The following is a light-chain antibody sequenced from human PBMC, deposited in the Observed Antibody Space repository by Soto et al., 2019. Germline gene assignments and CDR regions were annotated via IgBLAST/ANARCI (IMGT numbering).Light chain of an antibody. V-gene: IGKV3-11*01. CDR2: EAS. CDR3: QQGSNWPPLT. CDR1: QSVGTY. J-gene: IGKJ4*01. Sequence: EIVMTQSPGTLSLSPGEEATLSCRASQSVGTYLAWYQLKSGQAPRLLIYEASKRATGIPARFSGRGSGTDFTLTISSLEPEDFALYYCQQGSNWPPLTFGGGTKVDIK.